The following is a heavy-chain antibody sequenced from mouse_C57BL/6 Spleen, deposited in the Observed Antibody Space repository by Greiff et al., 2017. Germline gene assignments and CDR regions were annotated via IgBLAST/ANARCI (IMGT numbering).Heavy chain of an antibody. CDR2: IYPGDGAT. CDR1: GYAFSSSW. Sequence: QVQLQQSGPELVKPGASVKISCTASGYAFSSSWMNWVQQRPGKGLAWIGRIYPGDGATNYNGMFKGKAKLTADKSSSTAYMQLSRLTSEDSAVYFSARNYGSSDAIDYWGQGTSVTVSS. D-gene: IGHD1-1*01. J-gene: IGHJ4*01. V-gene: IGHV1-82*01. CDR3: ARNYGSSDAIDY.